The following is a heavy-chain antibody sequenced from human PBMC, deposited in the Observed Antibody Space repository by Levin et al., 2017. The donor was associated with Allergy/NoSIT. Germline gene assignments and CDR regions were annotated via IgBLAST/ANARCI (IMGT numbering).Heavy chain of an antibody. D-gene: IGHD2-2*02. CDR1: GGSISSGGYS. CDR3: ARYIVVVPAAIGWFDP. Sequence: SQTLSLTCAVSGGSISSGGYSWSWIRQPPGKGLEWIGYIYHSGSTYYNPSLKSRVTISVDRSKNQFSLKLSSVTAADTAVYYCARYIVVVPAAIGWFDPWGQGTLVTVSS. V-gene: IGHV4-30-2*01. CDR2: IYHSGST. J-gene: IGHJ5*02.